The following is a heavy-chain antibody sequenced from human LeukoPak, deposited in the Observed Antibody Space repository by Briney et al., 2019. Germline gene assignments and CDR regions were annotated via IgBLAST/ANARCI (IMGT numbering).Heavy chain of an antibody. D-gene: IGHD2-15*01. J-gene: IGHJ4*02. V-gene: IGHV1-18*01. CDR3: AREGGRATGHFDY. CDR1: GYTFSSYG. CDR2: ISAYNGNT. Sequence: GASVKVSCKASGYTFSSYGVSWVRQAPGQGLDWMGWISAYNGNTNYAQKLQGRVTMTTDTSTSTAYKELRSLRSDDTAVYYCAREGGRATGHFDYWGQGTLVTVSS.